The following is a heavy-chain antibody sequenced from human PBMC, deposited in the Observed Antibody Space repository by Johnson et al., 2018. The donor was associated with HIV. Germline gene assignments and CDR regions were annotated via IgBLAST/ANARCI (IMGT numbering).Heavy chain of an antibody. CDR1: GFTFSSYG. V-gene: IGHV3-30*03. CDR2: ISYDGSNK. D-gene: IGHD1-26*01. Sequence: QLVESGGGVVQPGRSLRLSCAASGFTFSSYGMHWVRQAPGKGLEWVAVISYDGSNKYYADSVKGRFTISSDNSKNTLYLQMNSLRAEDTAVYYCASAWGELGDAFDIWGQGKMVTVSA. CDR3: ASAWGELGDAFDI. J-gene: IGHJ3*02.